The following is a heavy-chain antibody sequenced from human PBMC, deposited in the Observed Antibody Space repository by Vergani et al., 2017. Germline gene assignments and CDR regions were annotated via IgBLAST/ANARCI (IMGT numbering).Heavy chain of an antibody. Sequence: QLQLQESGPGLVKPPGTLSLTCAVSGGSISSSSWWSWVRQPPGKGLEWVGEIYHSGSTNYNPSLKSRVTISVDKSKNQFSLKLNSVTAADTAVYYCARVTVTTQSFDYWGQGTLVTVSS. D-gene: IGHD4-11*01. CDR2: IYHSGST. V-gene: IGHV4-4*03. CDR1: GGSISSSSW. CDR3: ARVTVTTQSFDY. J-gene: IGHJ4*02.